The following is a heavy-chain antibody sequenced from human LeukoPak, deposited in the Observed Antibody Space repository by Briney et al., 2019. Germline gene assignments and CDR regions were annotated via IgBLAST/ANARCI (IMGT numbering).Heavy chain of an antibody. V-gene: IGHV1-2*02. Sequence: GASVKVSCKASGYTFTGYYMHWVRQAPGQGLEWMGWINPNSGGTNYAQKFQGRVTMTRDTSISTAYMELSRLRSDDTAVYYCALLLPHYDILTGYYKGDYFDYWGQGTLVTVSS. D-gene: IGHD3-9*01. J-gene: IGHJ4*02. CDR2: INPNSGGT. CDR1: GYTFTGYY. CDR3: ALLLPHYDILTGYYKGDYFDY.